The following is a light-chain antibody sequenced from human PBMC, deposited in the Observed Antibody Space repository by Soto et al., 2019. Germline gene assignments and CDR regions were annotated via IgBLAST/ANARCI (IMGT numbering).Light chain of an antibody. CDR3: SSYKRGATLV. CDR1: SSDVGGYNH. J-gene: IGLJ2*01. Sequence: QSVLTQPASVCGSPGQSITISCTGTSSDVGGYNHVAWYQQYPGKAPKLIIFEVSDRPSGISNRFSGSKSANTASLSISGLQAEDEADYYCSSYKRGATLVFGGGTKLTVL. V-gene: IGLV2-14*01. CDR2: EVS.